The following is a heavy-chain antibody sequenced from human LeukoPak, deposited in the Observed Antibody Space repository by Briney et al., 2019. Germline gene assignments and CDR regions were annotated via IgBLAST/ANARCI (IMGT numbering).Heavy chain of an antibody. D-gene: IGHD6-19*01. Sequence: GGSLRLSCAASGFTFSSYSMNWVRQAPGKGLEWVSSISSSSSYIYYADSVKGRFTISRDNAKNSLYLQMNSLRAEDTAVYYCARAGRKYSSVRWRLDLTYYYYGMDVWGQGTTVTVSS. CDR3: ARAGRKYSSVRWRLDLTYYYYGMDV. CDR1: GFTFSSYS. J-gene: IGHJ6*02. CDR2: ISSSSSYI. V-gene: IGHV3-21*01.